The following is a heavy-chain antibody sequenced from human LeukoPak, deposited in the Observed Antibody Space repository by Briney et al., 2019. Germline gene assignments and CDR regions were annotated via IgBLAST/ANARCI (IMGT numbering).Heavy chain of an antibody. V-gene: IGHV3-48*02. CDR1: GFTFSNYS. CDR3: ARARGYRYGQFAY. Sequence: GGSLRLSCAASGFTFSNYSINWVRQAPGKGLEWVSFISSNIITKYYADSVKGRFTISRDNAKNSVYLQMNSLRDEDKAVYYCARARGYRYGQFAYWGRGPLVTVSS. J-gene: IGHJ4*02. CDR2: ISSNIITK. D-gene: IGHD5-18*01.